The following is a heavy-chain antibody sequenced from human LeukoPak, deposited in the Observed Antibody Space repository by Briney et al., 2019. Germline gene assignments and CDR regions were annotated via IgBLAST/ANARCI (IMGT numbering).Heavy chain of an antibody. D-gene: IGHD2-15*01. CDR3: ARDDCSGGSCRFDP. CDR2: INWNGGST. V-gene: IGHV3-20*04. J-gene: IGHJ5*02. CDR1: GFTFDDYG. Sequence: GGSLRLSCSASGFTFDDYGMSWVHQAPGKGLEWVSGINWNGGSTGYADSVKGRFTISRDNAKNSLYLQMNSLRAEDTALYYCARDDCSGGSCRFDPWGQGTLVTVSS.